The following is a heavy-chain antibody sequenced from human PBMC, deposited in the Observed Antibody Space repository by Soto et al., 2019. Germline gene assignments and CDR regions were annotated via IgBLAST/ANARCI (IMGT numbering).Heavy chain of an antibody. V-gene: IGHV3-48*02. CDR3: ARDWDTLEDYYYYGMDV. D-gene: IGHD5-18*01. J-gene: IGHJ6*02. CDR1: GFTFSSYS. Sequence: EVQLVESGGGLVQPGGSLRLSCAASGFTFSSYSMNWVRQAPGKGLEWVSYISSSSSTIYYADSVKGRFTISRDNAKNSLYLQMNSLRDEDTAVYYCARDWDTLEDYYYYGMDVWGQGTTVTVSS. CDR2: ISSSSSTI.